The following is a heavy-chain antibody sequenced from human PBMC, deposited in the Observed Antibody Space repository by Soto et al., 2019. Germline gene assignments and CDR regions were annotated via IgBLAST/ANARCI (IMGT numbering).Heavy chain of an antibody. V-gene: IGHV3-23*01. CDR3: AKGGHFSHFDL. J-gene: IGHJ2*01. Sequence: EKQLLDSGGNLVQPGGSLRLSCVASGLTFGAYAMTWIRQAPGKGLEWVSTISRNGDDPFYADSVRGRFTISRDNSNNIHYLQMNSLRVDDTAVYYCAKGGHFSHFDLWGRGTLVTVSS. CDR1: GLTFGAYA. CDR2: ISRNGDDP. D-gene: IGHD3-3*02.